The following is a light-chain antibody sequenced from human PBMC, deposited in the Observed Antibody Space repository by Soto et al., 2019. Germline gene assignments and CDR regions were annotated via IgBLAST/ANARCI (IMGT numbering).Light chain of an antibody. CDR1: SSDVGGYNY. Sequence: HSELTQPASVSGSPGQSITISCTGTSSDVGGYNYVSWYQQHPGKAPKLMIYDVSNRPSGVSNRFSGSKSGNTASLTISGLQAEDEADYYCSSYTSSSTPNVFGTGTKVTVL. V-gene: IGLV2-14*01. CDR2: DVS. CDR3: SSYTSSSTPNV. J-gene: IGLJ1*01.